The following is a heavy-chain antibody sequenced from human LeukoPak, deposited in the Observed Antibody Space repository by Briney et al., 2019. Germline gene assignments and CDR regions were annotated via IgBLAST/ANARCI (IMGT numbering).Heavy chain of an antibody. CDR3: VAGLGNY. CDR1: GFTFSKYW. D-gene: IGHD6-13*01. Sequence: PGGSLRLSCAASGFTFSKYWMLWVRQAPGKGLESVSRINTDGTVTTYADSVKGRFTISRDNAKNTVYLQMNSLRAEDTAMYYCVAGLGNYWGQGTLVTVSS. CDR2: INTDGTVT. V-gene: IGHV3-74*01. J-gene: IGHJ4*02.